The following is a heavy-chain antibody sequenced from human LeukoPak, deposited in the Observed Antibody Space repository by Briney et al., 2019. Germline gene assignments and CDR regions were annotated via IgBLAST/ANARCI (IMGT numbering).Heavy chain of an antibody. J-gene: IGHJ4*02. Sequence: GGSLRLSCAASGFTLSNYWLHWVRPGPGKGLEGVSRVSNDGSSTAYADSVRGRFTIPRDNAKNTLYLQMNSLRGEDTAVYYGVGAAADTAPRPWGQGTLVTVSS. D-gene: IGHD6-13*01. CDR1: GFTLSNYW. CDR2: VSNDGSST. CDR3: VGAAADTAPRP. V-gene: IGHV3-74*01.